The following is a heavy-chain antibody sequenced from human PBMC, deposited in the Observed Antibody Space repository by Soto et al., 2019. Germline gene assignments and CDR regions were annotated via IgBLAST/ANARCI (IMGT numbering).Heavy chain of an antibody. D-gene: IGHD1-26*01. V-gene: IGHV1-18*01. CDR1: GYTFTSYG. CDR3: ARDLEPGGCYYSNY. Sequence: ASVKVSCKASGYTFTSYGISWVRQAPGQGLEWMGWISAYNGNTNYAQKLQGRVTMTTDTSTSTAYMELRGLRSDDTAVYYCARDLEPGGCYYSNYWGQGTLVTVSS. J-gene: IGHJ4*02. CDR2: ISAYNGNT.